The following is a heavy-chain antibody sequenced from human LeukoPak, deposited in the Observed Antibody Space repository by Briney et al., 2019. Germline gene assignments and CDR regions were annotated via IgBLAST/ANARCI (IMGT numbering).Heavy chain of an antibody. CDR2: INPNSGGT. D-gene: IGHD5-18*01. CDR3: ARVSPNRRISYGYQNWFDP. Sequence: ASVKVSCKASGYTLTSYGISWVRQAPGQGLEWMGWINPNSGGTTYAQKFQGRVSMTTDTSTSTAYMELRSLRSDDTAVYFCARVSPNRRISYGYQNWFDPWGQGTLVSVSS. CDR1: GYTLTSYG. V-gene: IGHV1-18*01. J-gene: IGHJ5*02.